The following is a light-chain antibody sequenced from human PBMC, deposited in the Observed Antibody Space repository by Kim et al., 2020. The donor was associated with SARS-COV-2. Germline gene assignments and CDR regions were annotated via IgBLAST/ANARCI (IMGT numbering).Light chain of an antibody. CDR1: SGDIGGYDF. V-gene: IGLV2-14*03. Sequence: QSALTQPASVFGSPGQSITISCTGSSGDIGGYDFVSWYQQFPGKAPKLMIYGVTNRPSGVSSRFSGSKSGNTASLIISGLQAEDEADYYCSSYTSSTTLVFGGGTQLTVL. CDR2: GVT. CDR3: SSYTSSTTLV. J-gene: IGLJ2*01.